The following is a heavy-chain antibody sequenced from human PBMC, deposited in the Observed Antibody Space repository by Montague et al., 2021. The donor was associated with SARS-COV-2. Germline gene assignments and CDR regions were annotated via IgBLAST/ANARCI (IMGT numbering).Heavy chain of an antibody. Sequence: SETLSLTCTGPAGSINNHYWSWIRQAPGKELEWTAYVYFSGTASYNPSLKSRVTISVDTSRNQFSLQLTSVTAADTAVYYCARRPSSGWSFDYWGQGTQVSVSS. V-gene: IGHV4-59*08. CDR2: VYFSGTA. CDR1: AGSINNHY. D-gene: IGHD6-19*01. J-gene: IGHJ4*02. CDR3: ARRPSSGWSFDY.